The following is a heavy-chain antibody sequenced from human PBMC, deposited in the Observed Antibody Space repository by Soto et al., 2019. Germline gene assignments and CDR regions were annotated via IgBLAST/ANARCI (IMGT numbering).Heavy chain of an antibody. CDR2: IIPISGAA. V-gene: IGHV1-69*06. D-gene: IGHD1-7*01. CDR1: GGTFSNYV. J-gene: IGHJ4*02. CDR3: ARDMTRTVVPYFDF. Sequence: GASVQVSCKASGGTFSNYVVNWVRQAPGQGLEWMGRIIPISGAANYAQKFQGRVTITADKSTSTSYMELSSLRSEDTAVYYCARDMTRTVVPYFDFWGQGTLVTVSS.